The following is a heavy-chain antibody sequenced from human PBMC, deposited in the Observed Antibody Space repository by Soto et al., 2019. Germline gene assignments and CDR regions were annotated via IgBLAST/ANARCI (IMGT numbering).Heavy chain of an antibody. CDR3: ARVPALLYCTNGVCYYFDY. Sequence: EVQLLESGGGLVGPGGSLRLSCAASGFTFSNYAMNWVRQAPGKGLECVSVISGSGGSAYYADSVQGRFTISRDNAKNSLYLQMNSLRAEDTAVYYCARVPALLYCTNGVCYYFDYWGQGTLVTVSS. J-gene: IGHJ4*02. V-gene: IGHV3-23*01. CDR1: GFTFSNYA. CDR2: ISGSGGSA. D-gene: IGHD2-8*01.